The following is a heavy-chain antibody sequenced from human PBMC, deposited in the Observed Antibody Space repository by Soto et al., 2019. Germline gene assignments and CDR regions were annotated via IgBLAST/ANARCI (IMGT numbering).Heavy chain of an antibody. D-gene: IGHD5-18*01. V-gene: IGHV3-11*01. J-gene: IGHJ6*02. CDR1: GFTFSNHY. CDR3: GRDPELWAVTVATRPSTYFSGMDV. CDR2: ISRSGSTI. Sequence: QMQLVESGGGLVEPGGSLRLSCEASGFTFSNHYMSWIRQAPGKGLEWISYISRSGSTIYYADSVKGRFTTSRATSKTPXXLPMDSLTAEDPAMYSCGRDPELWAVTVATRPSTYFSGMDVWGQGTTVTVAS.